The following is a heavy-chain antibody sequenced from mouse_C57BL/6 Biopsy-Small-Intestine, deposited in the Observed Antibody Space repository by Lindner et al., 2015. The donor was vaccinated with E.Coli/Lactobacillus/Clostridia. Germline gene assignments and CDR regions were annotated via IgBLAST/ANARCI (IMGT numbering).Heavy chain of an antibody. CDR3: ASRPRYSSSWYENYYYGMDV. CDR2: IIPIFGTA. J-gene: IGHJ1*01. Sequence: SVKVSCKASGGTFSSYAISWVRQAPGQGLEWMGGIIPIFGTANYAQKFQGRVTTTADESTSTAYMELSSLRSEDTAVYYCASRPRYSSSWYENYYYGMDVWGQGTTVTVSS. CDR1: GGTFSSYA. V-gene: IGHV1-81*01. D-gene: IGHD1-1*01.